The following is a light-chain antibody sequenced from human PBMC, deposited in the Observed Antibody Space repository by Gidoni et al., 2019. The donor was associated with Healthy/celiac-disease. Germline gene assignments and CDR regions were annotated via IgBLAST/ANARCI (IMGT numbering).Light chain of an antibody. V-gene: IGKV3-11*01. J-gene: IGKJ4*01. CDR1: QSVSSY. Sequence: EIVLTQSPATLSLSPGERATLSCRASQSVSSYLAWYQQKSGQAPRLLIYDTSNRATGIPARFRGSGSGTDFTLTINSLEPEDFAVYYCQQRSNWLTFGGGTKVEI. CDR3: QQRSNWLT. CDR2: DTS.